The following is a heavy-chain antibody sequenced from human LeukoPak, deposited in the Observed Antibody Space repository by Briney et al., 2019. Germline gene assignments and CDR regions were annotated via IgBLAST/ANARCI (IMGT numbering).Heavy chain of an antibody. CDR3: ARQAVDTWFDP. CDR1: GGSISSTIYY. V-gene: IGHV4-39*01. J-gene: IGHJ5*02. Sequence: SETLSLTCTVSGGSISSTIYYWGWIRQPPGKGLEWIGSIYYSGSTYYNPSLKSRVTISVDTSNNQFSLRLSSVTATDTAVYYCARQAVDTWFDPWGQGTPVTLSS. CDR2: IYYSGST. D-gene: IGHD3-9*01.